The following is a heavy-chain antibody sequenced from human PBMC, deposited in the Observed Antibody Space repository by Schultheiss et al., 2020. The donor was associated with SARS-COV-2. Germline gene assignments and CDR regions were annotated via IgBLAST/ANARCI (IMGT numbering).Heavy chain of an antibody. CDR3: ARGGQWLARFLDY. D-gene: IGHD6-19*01. CDR2: ISYDGSNK. V-gene: IGHV3-30*01. Sequence: GGSLRLSCAASGFTFSSYAMHWVRQAPGKGLEWVAVISYDGSNKYYADSVKGRFTISRDNSKNTLYLQMNSLRAEDTAVYYCARGGQWLARFLDYWGQGTLVTVSS. J-gene: IGHJ4*02. CDR1: GFTFSSYA.